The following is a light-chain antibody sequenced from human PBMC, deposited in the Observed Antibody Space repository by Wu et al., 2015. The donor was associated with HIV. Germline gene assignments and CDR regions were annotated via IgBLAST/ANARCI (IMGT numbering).Light chain of an antibody. V-gene: IGKV3-20*01. J-gene: IGKJ5*01. Sequence: ENVLTQSPGTLPVSPGESVTLSCRANQTVTSNYLAWYQQKRGQAPKILIHDASTRATDIPDRFTASGSGTHFTLTITRLVPEDFAVYFCQQYSSSPTTFGPGTRLEIK. CDR3: QQYSSSPTT. CDR1: QTVTSNY. CDR2: DAS.